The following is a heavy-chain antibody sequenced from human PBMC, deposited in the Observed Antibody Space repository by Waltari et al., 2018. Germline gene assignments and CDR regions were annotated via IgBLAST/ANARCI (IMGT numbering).Heavy chain of an antibody. CDR1: GFTLSSYW. CDR3: ARDQWFAFDI. V-gene: IGHV3-7*01. J-gene: IGHJ3*02. CDR2: IKKDGSEE. Sequence: EVQLVESGGGLVQPGGSLRLSCAASGFTLSSYWMSWVRQAPGKGPGGVANIKKDGSEEYYVDSVRGRFTISRDNAKNSLYLQMNSLRPEDTAVYYCARDQWFAFDIWGQGTMVTVSS. D-gene: IGHD3-22*01.